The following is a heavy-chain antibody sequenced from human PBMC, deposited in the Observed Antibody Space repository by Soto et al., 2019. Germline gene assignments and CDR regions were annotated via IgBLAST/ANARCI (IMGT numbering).Heavy chain of an antibody. CDR3: ARASGRYDSSGYYYGPDY. J-gene: IGHJ4*02. CDR2: IYYSGST. V-gene: IGHV4-61*01. CDR1: GGSVSSGSYY. Sequence: PSGTLSLTCTVSGGSVSSGSYYWSWIRQPPGKGLEWIGYIYYSGSTNYNPSLKSRVTISVDTSKNQFSLKLSSVTAADTAVYYCARASGRYDSSGYYYGPDYWGQGTLVTVSS. D-gene: IGHD3-22*01.